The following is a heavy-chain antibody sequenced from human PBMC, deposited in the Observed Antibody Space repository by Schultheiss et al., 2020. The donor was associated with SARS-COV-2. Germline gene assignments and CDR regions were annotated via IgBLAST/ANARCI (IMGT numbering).Heavy chain of an antibody. Sequence: GGSLRLSCAASGFTFSSYWMHWVRQAPGKGLEWVSSISSSSSYIYYADSVKGRFTISRDNAKNSLYLQMNSLRAEDTAVYYCAREMNYGDYFDYWGQGTLVTVSS. V-gene: IGHV3-21*01. CDR2: ISSSSSYI. CDR1: GFTFSSYW. CDR3: AREMNYGDYFDY. J-gene: IGHJ4*02. D-gene: IGHD4-17*01.